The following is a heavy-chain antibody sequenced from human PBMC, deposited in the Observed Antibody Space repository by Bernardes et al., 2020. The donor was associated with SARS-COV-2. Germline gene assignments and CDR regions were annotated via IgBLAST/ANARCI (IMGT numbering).Heavy chain of an antibody. V-gene: IGHV1-18*01. CDR1: GYTFTTYG. CDR3: SRGPQLMWFGELLHEDY. J-gene: IGHJ4*02. Sequence: ASVKVSCKASGYTFTTYGITWVRQAPGQGLEWMGWISAYNGNTAYARKLQGRVTMTTDTSTSTAYLELRSLRSDDTAVYYCSRGPQLMWFGELLHEDYWGQGTRVTVSS. CDR2: ISAYNGNT. D-gene: IGHD3-10*01.